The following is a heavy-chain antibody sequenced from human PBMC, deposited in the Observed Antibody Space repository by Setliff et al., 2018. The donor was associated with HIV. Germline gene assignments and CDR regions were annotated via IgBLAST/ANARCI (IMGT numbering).Heavy chain of an antibody. J-gene: IGHJ4*02. D-gene: IGHD3-16*01. V-gene: IGHV3-74*01. Sequence: GGSLRLSCAASGFTFSSYWMHWVRQAPGKGLVWVSRINSDGSYTSYAESVKGRFTISRDNAKNTLYLQMHSLRAEDTAVYYCVRWGLPYGIDAWGQGTLVTVSS. CDR2: INSDGSYT. CDR3: VRWGLPYGIDA. CDR1: GFTFSSYW.